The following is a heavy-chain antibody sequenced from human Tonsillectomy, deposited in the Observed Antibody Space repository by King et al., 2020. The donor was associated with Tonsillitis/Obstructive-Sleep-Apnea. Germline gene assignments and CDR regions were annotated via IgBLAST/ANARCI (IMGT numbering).Heavy chain of an antibody. CDR3: ARILPGQSYYYYMDV. Sequence: VQLQESGPGLVKPSETLSLTCAVSGGSISSYYWSWIRQPPGKGLEWIGYIDYSGSTNYNPSLKSRVTISVDTSKNQFSLKLSSVTAADTAVYYCARILPGQSYYYYMDVWGKGTTVTVSS. J-gene: IGHJ6*03. CDR2: IDYSGST. V-gene: IGHV4-59*01. D-gene: IGHD1-14*01. CDR1: GGSISSYY.